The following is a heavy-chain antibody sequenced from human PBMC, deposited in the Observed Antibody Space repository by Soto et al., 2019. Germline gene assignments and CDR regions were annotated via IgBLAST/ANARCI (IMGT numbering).Heavy chain of an antibody. V-gene: IGHV3-23*01. Sequence: GGSLRLSCAASGFTFSSYAMSWVRQAPGKGLEWVSAISGSGGSTYYADSVKGRFTISRDNSKNTLYLQMNSLRAEDTAVYYCAKDPVDCSGGSCYTGDYYYYMDVWGKGTTVTVSS. CDR2: ISGSGGST. D-gene: IGHD2-15*01. CDR1: GFTFSSYA. CDR3: AKDPVDCSGGSCYTGDYYYYMDV. J-gene: IGHJ6*03.